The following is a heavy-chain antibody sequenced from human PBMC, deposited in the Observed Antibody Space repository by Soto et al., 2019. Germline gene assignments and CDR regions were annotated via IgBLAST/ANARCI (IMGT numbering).Heavy chain of an antibody. J-gene: IGHJ5*02. CDR3: ARDWVRGVNRFDP. D-gene: IGHD3-10*01. CDR1: GGSFSGYY. V-gene: IGHV4-34*02. Sequence: QVQLQQWGAGLLKPSETLSLTCAVYGGSFSGYYWTWIRQPPGKGLEWIGEIDHSGSTKYNPSLKSRLTISVDTSNNQFSLKLSFVIAADTAVYYCARDWVRGVNRFDPWGQGTLVTVSS. CDR2: IDHSGST.